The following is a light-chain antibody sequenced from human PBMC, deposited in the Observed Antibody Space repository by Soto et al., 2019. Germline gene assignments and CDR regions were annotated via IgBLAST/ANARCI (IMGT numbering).Light chain of an antibody. V-gene: IGLV1-40*01. CDR1: NSNIGAGYD. CDR2: GNI. Sequence: QSVLTQPPSVSGAPGQRVTISCTGSNSNIGAGYDVHWYQQFPGTAPKLLIYGNINRPSGVPDRFSGSIDRSSNSASLTISGLKTEDEADYYCQSYDSSNFWVFGGGTKLTVL. J-gene: IGLJ3*02. CDR3: QSYDSSNFWV.